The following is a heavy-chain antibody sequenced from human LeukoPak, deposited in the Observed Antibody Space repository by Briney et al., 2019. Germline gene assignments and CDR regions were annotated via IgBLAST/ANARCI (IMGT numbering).Heavy chain of an antibody. Sequence: GASVKVSCKASGYTFTSYGISWVRQAPGQGLEWMGWISAYNGNTNYAQKLQGRVTMTTDTSTSTAYMELRSLRSDDTAVYYCARDHPTRYFDWTNPRYYFDYWGQGTLVTVSS. J-gene: IGHJ4*02. CDR1: GYTFTSYG. V-gene: IGHV1-18*01. D-gene: IGHD3-9*01. CDR3: ARDHPTRYFDWTNPRYYFDY. CDR2: ISAYNGNT.